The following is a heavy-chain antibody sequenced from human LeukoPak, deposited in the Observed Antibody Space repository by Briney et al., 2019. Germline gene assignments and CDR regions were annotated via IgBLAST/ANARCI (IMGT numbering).Heavy chain of an antibody. CDR3: AKTGQFDP. D-gene: IGHD1-14*01. Sequence: GGSLRLSCAASGFTFSSYAMSWFRQAPGKGLEWVSTIGVSSGTTYYGDSVKGRFTISRDNSKNTLYLQMNSLRAEDTAIYYCAKTGQFDPWGQGTLVTVSS. CDR2: IGVSSGTT. CDR1: GFTFSSYA. V-gene: IGHV3-23*01. J-gene: IGHJ5*02.